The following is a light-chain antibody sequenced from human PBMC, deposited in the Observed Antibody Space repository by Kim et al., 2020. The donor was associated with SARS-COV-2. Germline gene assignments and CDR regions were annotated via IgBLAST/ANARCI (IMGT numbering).Light chain of an antibody. Sequence: VSAGKTASITCSGDKLGDKYACWYQQRPGQSPVLVIYQDTKRPSGIPERFSGSNSGNTATLTISGTQPMDEADYYCQAWDSSTYVFGTGTKVTVL. V-gene: IGLV3-1*01. CDR2: QDT. CDR3: QAWDSSTYV. J-gene: IGLJ1*01. CDR1: KLGDKY.